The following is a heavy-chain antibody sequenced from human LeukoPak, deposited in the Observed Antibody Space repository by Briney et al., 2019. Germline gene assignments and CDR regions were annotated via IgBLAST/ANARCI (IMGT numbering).Heavy chain of an antibody. CDR3: AKQIPPGYCSGGSCYSDY. V-gene: IGHV1-18*01. D-gene: IGHD2-15*01. Sequence: GASVKVSCKASGYTFTNYGISWVRQAPGQGLEWMGWIGTYDGDTNFAQRVEGRVTLTIDTSTNTAYMELRSLRSDDTAMYYCAKQIPPGYCSGGSCYSDYWGQGTLVTVSS. CDR1: GYTFTNYG. CDR2: IGTYDGDT. J-gene: IGHJ4*02.